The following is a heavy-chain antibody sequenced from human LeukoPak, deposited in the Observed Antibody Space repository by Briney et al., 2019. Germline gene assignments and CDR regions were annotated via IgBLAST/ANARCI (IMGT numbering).Heavy chain of an antibody. CDR3: ARDRGGKIAARVDY. J-gene: IGHJ4*02. V-gene: IGHV3-21*01. CDR2: ISSSSSYI. Sequence: PGGSLRLSXAASGFTFSSYSMNWIRQAPGKGLEWVSSISSSSSYIYYADSVKGRFTISRGNAKNSLYLQMNSLRAEDTAVYYCARDRGGKIAARVDYWGQGTLVTVSS. D-gene: IGHD6-6*01. CDR1: GFTFSSYS.